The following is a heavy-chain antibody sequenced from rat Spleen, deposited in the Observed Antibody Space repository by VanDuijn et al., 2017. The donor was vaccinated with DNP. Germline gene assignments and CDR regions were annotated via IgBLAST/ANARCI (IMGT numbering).Heavy chain of an antibody. CDR1: GFTFSDYN. Sequence: EVQLVESGGGLVQPGRSLKLSCAASGFTFSDYNMAWVRQAPKKGLEGFATISTSGSRTYYPDSVKGRFTISRDNAKSSLYLQMNSLKSEDTATYYCARGDYGFPFDYWGQGVMVTVSS. CDR2: ISTSGSRT. V-gene: IGHV5S10*01. J-gene: IGHJ2*01. CDR3: ARGDYGFPFDY. D-gene: IGHD1-11*01.